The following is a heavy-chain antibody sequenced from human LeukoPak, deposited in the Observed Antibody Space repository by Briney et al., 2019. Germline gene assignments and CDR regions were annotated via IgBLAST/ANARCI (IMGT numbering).Heavy chain of an antibody. CDR3: AKDKAVTTKPYYFDY. CDR1: GFTFSSYA. D-gene: IGHD4-17*01. V-gene: IGHV3-64*01. CDR2: ISGNGVST. Sequence: GGSLRLSCAASGFTFSSYAMYWVRRTPGKGLEYVSVISGNGVSTHCATSVKGRFTISRDNSKNTLYLQMNSLRAEDTAVYYRAKDKAVTTKPYYFDYWGQGTLVTVSS. J-gene: IGHJ4*02.